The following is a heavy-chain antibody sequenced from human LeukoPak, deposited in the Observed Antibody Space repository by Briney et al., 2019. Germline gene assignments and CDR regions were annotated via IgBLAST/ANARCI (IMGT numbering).Heavy chain of an antibody. D-gene: IGHD2-15*01. Sequence: SVKVSCKASGGTFSSYAISWVRQAPGQGLEWMGGIIPIFGTANYAQKFQGRVTITTDESTGTAYMELSSLRSEDTAVYYCARGYCSGGSCFDHFDYWGQGTLVTVSS. CDR3: ARGYCSGGSCFDHFDY. CDR2: IIPIFGTA. CDR1: GGTFSSYA. V-gene: IGHV1-69*05. J-gene: IGHJ4*02.